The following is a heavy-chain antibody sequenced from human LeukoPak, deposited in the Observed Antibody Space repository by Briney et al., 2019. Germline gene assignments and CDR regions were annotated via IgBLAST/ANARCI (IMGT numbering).Heavy chain of an antibody. J-gene: IGHJ4*02. Sequence: GGSLRLSCAASGFSISSYAMHWVRQAPGKGLEWMTVISYDGSNKYYADSVRGRFTLSRDTSKNTLYVQMSNLRAEDTAVYYCARGDYYGSGSYPYYFDYWGQGTLVTVSS. CDR3: ARGDYYGSGSYPYYFDY. CDR2: ISYDGSNK. D-gene: IGHD3-10*01. V-gene: IGHV3-30-3*01. CDR1: GFSISSYA.